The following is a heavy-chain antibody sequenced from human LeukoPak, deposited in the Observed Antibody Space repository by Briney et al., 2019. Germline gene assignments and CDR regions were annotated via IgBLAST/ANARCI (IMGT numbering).Heavy chain of an antibody. CDR1: GGSFSGYY. V-gene: IGHV4-34*01. D-gene: IGHD2-15*01. CDR2: INHSGST. J-gene: IGHJ6*02. Sequence: SETLSLTCAVYGGSFSGYYWSWIRQPPGKGLEWIGEINHSGSTNYNPSLKSRVTISVDTPKNQFSLKLSSVTAADTAVYYCARVSNRGYCSGGSCYPPHYGMDVWGQGTTVTVSS. CDR3: ARVSNRGYCSGGSCYPPHYGMDV.